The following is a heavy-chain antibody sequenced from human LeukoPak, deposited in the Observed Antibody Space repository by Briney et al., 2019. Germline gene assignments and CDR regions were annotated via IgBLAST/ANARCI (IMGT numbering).Heavy chain of an antibody. CDR3: ARGPTLVRGVIMPDSVGGMDV. J-gene: IGHJ6*02. Sequence: ASVKVSCKASGFTFTSYDINWVRQAPGQGLEWMGWMNPNSGNTRYAQKVQGRITMTRDTSISTAYMELSSLRSEDAAVYYCARGPTLVRGVIMPDSVGGMDVWGQGTTVTVSS. CDR2: MNPNSGNT. V-gene: IGHV1-8*01. CDR1: GFTFTSYD. D-gene: IGHD3-10*01.